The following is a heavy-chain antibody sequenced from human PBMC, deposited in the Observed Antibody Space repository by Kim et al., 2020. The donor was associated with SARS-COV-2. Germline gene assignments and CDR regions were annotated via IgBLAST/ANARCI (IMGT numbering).Heavy chain of an antibody. CDR2: T. D-gene: IGHD1-26*01. J-gene: IGHJ3*02. V-gene: IGHV1-2*02. CDR3: ARGRRGAPFGI. Sequence: TNYAQKFQGRVPMTRDTSISTAYMELSRLRSDDTAVYYCARGRRGAPFGIWGQGTMVTVSS.